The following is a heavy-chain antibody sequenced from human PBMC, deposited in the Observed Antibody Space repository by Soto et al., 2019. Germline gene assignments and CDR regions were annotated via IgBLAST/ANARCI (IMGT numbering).Heavy chain of an antibody. V-gene: IGHV4-31*11. Sequence: QVQLQESGPGLVKPSQTLSLTCAVSHGSVTSGXYXWSWIRQLPGKGLEWIGQIYHTGSTYYNPSLESRVSMSVDTSKTQXSXMLSXXXXXDXXXXXXXXARDKYGGHFDYWGQGILVTVSS. CDR3: XXXARDKYGGHFDY. CDR1: HGSVTSGXYX. CDR2: IYHTGST. J-gene: IGHJ4*02. D-gene: IGHD1-26*01.